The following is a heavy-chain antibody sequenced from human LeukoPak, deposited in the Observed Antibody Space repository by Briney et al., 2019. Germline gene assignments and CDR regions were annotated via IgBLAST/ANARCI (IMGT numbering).Heavy chain of an antibody. Sequence: PGGSLRLSCAASGFTFSSYSMNWVRQAPGKGLEWVSSISSSSSYIYYADSVKGRFTISRDNAKNSLYLQMNSLRAEDTAAYYCARGVGNFRYYFDYWGQGTLVTVSS. J-gene: IGHJ4*02. CDR3: ARGVGNFRYYFDY. D-gene: IGHD2/OR15-2a*01. CDR1: GFTFSSYS. CDR2: ISSSSSYI. V-gene: IGHV3-21*01.